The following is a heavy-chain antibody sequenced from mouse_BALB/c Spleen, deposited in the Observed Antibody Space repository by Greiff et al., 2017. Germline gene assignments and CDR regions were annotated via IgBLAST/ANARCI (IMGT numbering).Heavy chain of an antibody. V-gene: IGHV5-17*02. CDR1: GFTFSSFG. CDR2: ISSGSSTI. J-gene: IGHJ2*01. CDR3: ARDYGYCDY. D-gene: IGHD1-1*01. Sequence: EVKVVESGGGLVQPGGSRKLSCAASGFTFSSFGMHWVRQAPEKGLEWVAYISSGSSTIYYADTVKGRFTISRDNPKNTLFLQMTSLRSEDTAMYYCARDYGYCDYWGQGTTLTVSS.